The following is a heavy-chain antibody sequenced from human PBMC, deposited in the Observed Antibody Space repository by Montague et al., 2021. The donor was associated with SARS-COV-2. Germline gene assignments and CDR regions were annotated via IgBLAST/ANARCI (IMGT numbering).Heavy chain of an antibody. J-gene: IGHJ6*02. Sequence: TLSLTCTVSGGSISSGSYYWSWIRQPAGKGLEWIGRIYTSGSTNYNPSLKSRVTISVDTSKNQFSLKLTPVTAADTAVYYCARVGVGTMVRGVIPAYYYYGMDVWGQGTTVTVSS. CDR3: ARVGVGTMVRGVIPAYYYYGMDV. CDR1: GGSISSGSYY. V-gene: IGHV4-61*02. CDR2: IYTSGST. D-gene: IGHD3-10*01.